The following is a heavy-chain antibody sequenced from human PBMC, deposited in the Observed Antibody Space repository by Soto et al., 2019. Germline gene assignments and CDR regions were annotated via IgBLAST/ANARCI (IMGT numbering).Heavy chain of an antibody. V-gene: IGHV4-31*02. CDR3: SRGRGSTPLRD. D-gene: IGHD6-13*01. CDR1: GDSMSTGGYY. CDR2: IYTTGTT. J-gene: IGHJ4*02. Sequence: QVQLQESGPGLVKPSQTLSLICTVSGDSMSTGGYYWTWIRQHPGKGPEWIGHIYTTGTTYYSPSLKSQVTMTIDKSSNRFSLNLSSVTAADTAVYYCSRGRGSTPLRDWGPGALVTVSS.